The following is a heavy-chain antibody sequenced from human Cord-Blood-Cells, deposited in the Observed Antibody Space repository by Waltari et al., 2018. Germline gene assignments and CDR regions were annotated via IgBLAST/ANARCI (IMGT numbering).Heavy chain of an antibody. CDR1: GGATSSYY. J-gene: IGHJ4*02. CDR3: ARDCLGSGWYWDY. D-gene: IGHD6-19*01. V-gene: IGHV4-59*01. Sequence: QVQLQESGPGLVKPSETLSLTCTVPGGATSSYYWRWIRQPPGKGLEWIGYIYYSGSTNYNPSLKSRVTISVDTSKNQFSLKLSSVTAADTAVYYCARDCLGSGWYWDYWGQGTLVTVSS. CDR2: IYYSGST.